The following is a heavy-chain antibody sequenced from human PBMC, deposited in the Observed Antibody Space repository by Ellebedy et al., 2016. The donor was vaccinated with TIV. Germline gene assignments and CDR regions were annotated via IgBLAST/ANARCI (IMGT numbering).Heavy chain of an antibody. CDR2: INHSGGT. CDR3: ARLLITMVYGMDV. Sequence: MPSETLSLTCAVYGGSFSGYYWSWIRQPPGKGLEWIGEINHSGGTNYNPSLKSRITISVDTSKTQFSLKLNSVTAADTAVYYCARLLITMVYGMDVWGQGTTVTVSS. J-gene: IGHJ6*02. CDR1: GGSFSGYY. D-gene: IGHD3-10*01. V-gene: IGHV4-34*01.